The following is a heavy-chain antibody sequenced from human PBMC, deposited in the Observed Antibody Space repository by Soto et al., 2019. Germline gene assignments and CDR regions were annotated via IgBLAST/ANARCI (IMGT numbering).Heavy chain of an antibody. CDR3: ADTMIVVVTKTYGMDV. D-gene: IGHD3-22*01. Sequence: SETLSLTCTVSGGSISSGDYYWSWIRQPPGKGLEWIGYIYYSGSTYYNPSLKSRVTISVDTSKNQFSLKLSSVTAADTAVYYCADTMIVVVTKTYGMDVWGQGTTVTVSS. CDR1: GGSISSGDYY. J-gene: IGHJ6*02. V-gene: IGHV4-30-4*01. CDR2: IYYSGST.